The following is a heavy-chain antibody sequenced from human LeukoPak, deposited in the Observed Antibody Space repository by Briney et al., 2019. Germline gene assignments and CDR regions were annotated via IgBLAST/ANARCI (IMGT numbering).Heavy chain of an antibody. V-gene: IGHV1-2*06. CDR1: GYTFTGNF. Sequence: GASVKVSCKASGYTFTGNFMHWVRQAPGQGLEWMGRINPDSGGTNYAQKFQGGVTMTRDTSISTAYMELSGLRSDDTAMYYCARYSGYDGIDFWGQGTLVTVSS. J-gene: IGHJ4*02. D-gene: IGHD5-12*01. CDR2: INPDSGGT. CDR3: ARYSGYDGIDF.